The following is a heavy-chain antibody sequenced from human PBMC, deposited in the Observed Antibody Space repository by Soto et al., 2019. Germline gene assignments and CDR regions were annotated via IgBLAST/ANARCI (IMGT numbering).Heavy chain of an antibody. Sequence: GGSLRLSCAASGFTFSSYAMHWVRQAPGKGLEWVAVISYDGSNKYYADSVKGRFTISRDNSKNTLYLQMNSLRAEDTAVYYCATPRVRGYSYGYYFDYWGQGTLVTVSS. J-gene: IGHJ4*02. V-gene: IGHV3-30-3*01. D-gene: IGHD5-18*01. CDR1: GFTFSSYA. CDR3: ATPRVRGYSYGYYFDY. CDR2: ISYDGSNK.